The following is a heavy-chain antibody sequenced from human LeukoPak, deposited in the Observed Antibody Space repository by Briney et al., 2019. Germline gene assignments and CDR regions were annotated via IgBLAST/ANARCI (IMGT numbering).Heavy chain of an antibody. CDR1: GFTVSSNF. V-gene: IGHV3-66*01. Sequence: PRGSLRLSCAASGFTVSSNFMSWVRQAPGKGLEWVSLIYSGGSTYYADSVKGRFIISRDNSKNTLYLQMNSLRAEDTAVYYCARDLRGRPGHYGMDVWGQGTTVTVSS. D-gene: IGHD3-16*01. J-gene: IGHJ6*02. CDR3: ARDLRGRPGHYGMDV. CDR2: IYSGGST.